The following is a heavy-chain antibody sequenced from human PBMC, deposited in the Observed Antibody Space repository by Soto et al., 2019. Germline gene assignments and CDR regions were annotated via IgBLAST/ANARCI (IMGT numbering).Heavy chain of an antibody. CDR3: AKCWYVGDNRMGDCSAVLDV. CDR2: ILYDGSDK. CDR1: GCTFGNLG. J-gene: IGHJ6*02. V-gene: IGHV3-30*18. D-gene: IGHD2-2*01. Sequence: PGGPLRHSCAAAGCTFGNLGVHWVSKPQGKGLEWMSSILYDGSDKYYAVSVKGRFTISRDGSKNTLYLQMDSLRPEDTAVYYCAKCWYVGDNRMGDCSAVLDVLGQRASVPGS.